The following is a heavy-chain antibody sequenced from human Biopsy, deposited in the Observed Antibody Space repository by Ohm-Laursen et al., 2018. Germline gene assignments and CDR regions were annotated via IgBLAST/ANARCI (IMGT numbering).Heavy chain of an antibody. V-gene: IGHV4-34*01. CDR2: INHSGST. J-gene: IGHJ5*02. Sequence: GTLSLTWAVYVGSFSGYYWTWIRQPPGKGLEWIGEINHSGSTNYNPSLKSRVIISVDTSKNQFSLKLNSVTAADTAVYYCARAGTAINGNSLGFDPWGQGTLVTVSS. CDR3: ARAGTAINGNSLGFDP. CDR1: VGSFSGYY. D-gene: IGHD1-20*01.